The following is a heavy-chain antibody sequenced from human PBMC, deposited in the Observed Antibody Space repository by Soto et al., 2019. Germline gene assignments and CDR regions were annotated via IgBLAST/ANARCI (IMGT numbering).Heavy chain of an antibody. J-gene: IGHJ6*02. CDR2: INPNSGGT. D-gene: IGHD2-21*02. V-gene: IGHV1-2*04. CDR3: IQSRCGGDCLQSYASYYYYGMDV. Sequence: ASVKVSCKASGYTFTGYYMHWVRQAPGQGLEWMGWINPNSGGTNYAQKFQGWVTMTRDTSISTAYMELSRLRSDDTATYYCIQSRCGGDCLQSYASYYYYGMDVWGQGTTVTVSS. CDR1: GYTFTGYY.